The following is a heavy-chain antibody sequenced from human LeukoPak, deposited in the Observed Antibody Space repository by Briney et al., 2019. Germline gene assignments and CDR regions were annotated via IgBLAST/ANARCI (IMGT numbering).Heavy chain of an antibody. CDR1: GYTFTTYA. CDR2: IYTNTGNP. D-gene: IGHD6-13*01. CDR3: ARGIPVYGSSWSYYFDY. J-gene: IGHJ4*02. V-gene: IGHV7-4-1*02. Sequence: GASVKVSCKASGYTFTTYAMNWVRQAPGQGLEWIGWIYTNTGNPTYTQGFTGRFVFSLDTSVSTTYLRISNLKAEDTAVYYCARGIPVYGSSWSYYFDYWGQGTLVTVSS.